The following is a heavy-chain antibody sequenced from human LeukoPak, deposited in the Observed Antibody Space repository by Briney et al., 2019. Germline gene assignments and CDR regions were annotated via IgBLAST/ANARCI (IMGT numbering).Heavy chain of an antibody. CDR3: ARGITGTTLGDDAFDI. CDR1: GGSFSGYY. V-gene: IGHV4-34*01. D-gene: IGHD1-7*01. CDR2: INHSGST. J-gene: IGHJ3*02. Sequence: SETLSLTCAVYGGSFSGYYWSWIRQPPGKGLEWIGEINHSGSTNYNPSLKSRVTISVDTSKNQFSLKLSSVTAADTAVYYCARGITGTTLGDDAFDIWGQGTMVTVSS.